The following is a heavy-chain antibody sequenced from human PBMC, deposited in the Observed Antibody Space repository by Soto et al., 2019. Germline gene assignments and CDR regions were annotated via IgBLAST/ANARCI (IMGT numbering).Heavy chain of an antibody. J-gene: IGHJ4*02. V-gene: IGHV3-23*01. CDR1: GFTFSSYA. D-gene: IGHD5-12*01. Sequence: GGSLRLSCAASGFTFSSYAMSWVRQAPGKGLGWVSGISGSGADTYYADSVKGRFTVSRDKSKNTLYLQMNSLRAEDTALYYCAKDEYYSGWDVALYFDSWGQGTLVTVSS. CDR2: ISGSGADT. CDR3: AKDEYYSGWDVALYFDS.